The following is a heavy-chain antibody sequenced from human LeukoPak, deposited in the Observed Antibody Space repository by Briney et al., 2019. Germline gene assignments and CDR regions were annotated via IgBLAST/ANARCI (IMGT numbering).Heavy chain of an antibody. CDR3: AREPGSGGSFDY. CDR2: ISSSSSYI. Sequence: GGSLRLSCAASGFTFSSYSMNWVRQAPGKGLEWVSSISSSSSYIYYADSVKGRFTTSRDNAKNSLYLQMNSLRAEDTAVYYCAREPGSGGSFDYWGQGTLVTVSS. V-gene: IGHV3-21*01. CDR1: GFTFSSYS. J-gene: IGHJ4*02. D-gene: IGHD1-26*01.